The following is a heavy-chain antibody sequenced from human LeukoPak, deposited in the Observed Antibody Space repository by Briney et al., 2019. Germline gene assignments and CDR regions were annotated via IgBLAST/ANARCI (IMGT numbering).Heavy chain of an antibody. D-gene: IGHD6-19*01. CDR3: AKDIEAVAGTFFDY. CDR2: ISGDGGST. J-gene: IGHJ4*02. V-gene: IGHV3-43*02. Sequence: GGSLRLSCAASGFTFDDYAMHWVRQAPGKGLEWVSLISGDGGSTYYVDSVKGRFTISRDNSKNSLYLQMNSLRTEDTALYYCAKDIEAVAGTFFDYWGQGTLVTVSS. CDR1: GFTFDDYA.